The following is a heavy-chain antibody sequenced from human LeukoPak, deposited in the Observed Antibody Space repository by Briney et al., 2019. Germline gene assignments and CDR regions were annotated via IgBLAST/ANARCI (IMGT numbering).Heavy chain of an antibody. J-gene: IGHJ4*02. Sequence: AASVKVSCKASGGTFSSYAISWVRQAPGQGLEWMGGIIPIFGTANYAQKFQGRATITTDESTSTAYMERSSLRSEDTAVYYCARGGSGYDFYFDYWGQGTLVTVSS. D-gene: IGHD5-12*01. CDR3: ARGGSGYDFYFDY. V-gene: IGHV1-69*05. CDR2: IIPIFGTA. CDR1: GGTFSSYA.